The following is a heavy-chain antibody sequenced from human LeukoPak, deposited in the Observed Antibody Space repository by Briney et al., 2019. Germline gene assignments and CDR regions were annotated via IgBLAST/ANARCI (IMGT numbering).Heavy chain of an antibody. CDR3: TRAFSSWSDYFDY. D-gene: IGHD6-13*01. V-gene: IGHV3-7*04. J-gene: IGHJ4*02. CDR2: IKEDGSEK. CDR1: GFTFSDYW. Sequence: SGGSLRLSCEASGFTFSDYWMSWVRQAPGKGLEWVAIIKEDGSEKFYVGSVKGRFTISRDNAKNSLYPQMDNLRAEDTAVYYCTRAFSSWSDYFDYWGQGTLVTVSS.